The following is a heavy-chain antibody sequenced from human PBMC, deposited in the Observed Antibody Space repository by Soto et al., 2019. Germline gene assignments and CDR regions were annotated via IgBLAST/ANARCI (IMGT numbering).Heavy chain of an antibody. Sequence: GGSLRLSCTASGFMFSSYAMLWVRQAPGKGLEWVAAMSYDGTNTYYADSLKGRFTISRDNSKNTLFLQMSSLTADDSAVYYCARDPSPYTSGWYGIDFWGLGTLVTVSS. D-gene: IGHD6-19*01. V-gene: IGHV3-30-3*01. J-gene: IGHJ4*01. CDR3: ARDPSPYTSGWYGIDF. CDR1: GFMFSSYA. CDR2: MSYDGTNT.